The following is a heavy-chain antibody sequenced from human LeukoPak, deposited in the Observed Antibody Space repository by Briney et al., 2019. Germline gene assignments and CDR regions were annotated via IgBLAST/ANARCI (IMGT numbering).Heavy chain of an antibody. J-gene: IGHJ4*02. CDR2: INCSGGST. CDR1: GYSFTSYY. Sequence: ASEKVSCKASGYSFTSYYIHWVRQAPGQGLEWLGIINCSGGSTSYAQKFQGRVTMTRDMSTSTVYMELSSLRSDDTAVYYCARLLLEFYYYGSGSYYNLDYWGQGTLVTVSS. D-gene: IGHD3-10*01. V-gene: IGHV1-46*01. CDR3: ARLLLEFYYYGSGSYYNLDY.